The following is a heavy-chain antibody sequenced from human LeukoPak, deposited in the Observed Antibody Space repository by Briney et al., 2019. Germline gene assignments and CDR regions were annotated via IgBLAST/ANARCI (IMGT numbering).Heavy chain of an antibody. CDR3: ARASLYDTSAYYLDY. D-gene: IGHD3-22*01. CDR1: GFTFSSYS. CDR2: ISSSSSYI. J-gene: IGHJ4*02. V-gene: IGHV3-21*04. Sequence: NAGGSLRLSCAASGFTFSSYSMNWVRQAPGKGLEWVSSISSSSSYIYYADSVKGRFTISRDNAKNSLYLQMNSLRAEDTALYYCARASLYDTSAYYLDYWGQGTLVTVSS.